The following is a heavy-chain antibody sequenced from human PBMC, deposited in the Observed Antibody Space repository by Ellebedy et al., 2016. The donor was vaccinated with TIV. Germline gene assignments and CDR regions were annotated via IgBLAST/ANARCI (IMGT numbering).Heavy chain of an antibody. CDR1: GITFETYF. D-gene: IGHD3-10*01. J-gene: IGHJ4*02. CDR2: IKPDGSIT. V-gene: IGHV3-7*01. Sequence: GESLKISCAASGITFETYFMTWVRQAPGKGLEWVASIKPDGSITYYVDSVEGRFTISRDNAKNSLSLQMNSLRAEDTAVYYCAKAPVQDYWGQGTLVTVSS. CDR3: AKAPVQDY.